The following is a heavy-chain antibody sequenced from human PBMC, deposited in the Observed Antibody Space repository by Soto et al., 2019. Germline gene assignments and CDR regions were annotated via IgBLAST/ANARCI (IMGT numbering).Heavy chain of an antibody. CDR3: AVVDCSSTSCYISLGWYFDL. CDR2: IIPIFGTA. D-gene: IGHD2-2*02. Sequence: QVQLVQSGAEGKKPGSSVKVSCKASGGTFSSYAISWVRQAPGQGRAWMGGIIPIFGTANYAQKFKGRVTITADESTSTAYMELSSLRSEDTAVYYCAVVDCSSTSCYISLGWYFDLWGRGTLVTVSS. CDR1: GGTFSSYA. J-gene: IGHJ2*01. V-gene: IGHV1-69*01.